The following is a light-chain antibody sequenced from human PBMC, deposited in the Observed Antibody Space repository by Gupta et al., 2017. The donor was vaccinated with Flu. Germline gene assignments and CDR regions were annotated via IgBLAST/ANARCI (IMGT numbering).Light chain of an antibody. Sequence: QSILTQPPSVSAAPGQTVSISCSGGSSNIGINYVSWYQQLPGSAPKLLIFDNHKRPSGIPDRFSGSKSGTSATLSITGLQTGDEADYYCGTWDNSLSAMVFGGGTKVTVL. V-gene: IGLV1-51*01. CDR2: DNH. CDR3: GTWDNSLSAMV. CDR1: SSNIGINY. J-gene: IGLJ2*01.